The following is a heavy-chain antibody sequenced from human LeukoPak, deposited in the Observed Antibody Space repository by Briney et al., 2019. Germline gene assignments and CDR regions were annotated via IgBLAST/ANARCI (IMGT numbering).Heavy chain of an antibody. CDR2: IRYDGSNK. Sequence: GGSLRLPCAASGFTFSSYGMHWVRQAPGKGLEWVAFIRYDGSNKCYADSVKGRLTISRDNSKNTLYLQMNSLRAEDTAVYYCVPDRWFDPWGQGTLVTVSS. V-gene: IGHV3-30*02. CDR3: VPDRWFDP. J-gene: IGHJ5*02. CDR1: GFTFSSYG.